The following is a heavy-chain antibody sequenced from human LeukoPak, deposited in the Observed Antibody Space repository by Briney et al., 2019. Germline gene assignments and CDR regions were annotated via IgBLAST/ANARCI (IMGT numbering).Heavy chain of an antibody. CDR2: IYPDDSDT. CDR1: GYTFTNYW. CDR3: ARQALSQYCSSTSCPPRGAFDI. J-gene: IGHJ3*02. V-gene: IGHV5-51*01. D-gene: IGHD2-2*01. Sequence: GESLKISCKGSGYTFTNYWIGWVRQMPGRGLEWMGIIYPDDSDTKYSPSFQGQVTISAGKSISTAYLQWSSLKASDTAMYYCARQALSQYCSSTSCPPRGAFDIWGQGTMVTVSS.